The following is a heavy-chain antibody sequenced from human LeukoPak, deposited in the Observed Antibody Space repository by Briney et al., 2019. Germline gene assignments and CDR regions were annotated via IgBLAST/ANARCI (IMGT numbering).Heavy chain of an antibody. Sequence: PPWGSLRLSCAASGFTFDDYAMHWVRQAPGKGLEWVSAISDSGGSTYYADSVKGRFTISRDNSKNTLYLQMNSLRAEDTAVYYCAKDLGYCSSTSCYLNDYWGQGTLVTVSS. V-gene: IGHV3-23*01. CDR3: AKDLGYCSSTSCYLNDY. D-gene: IGHD2-2*01. J-gene: IGHJ4*02. CDR1: GFTFDDYA. CDR2: ISDSGGST.